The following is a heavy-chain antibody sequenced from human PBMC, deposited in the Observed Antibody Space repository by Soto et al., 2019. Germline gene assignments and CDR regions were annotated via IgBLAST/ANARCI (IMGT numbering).Heavy chain of an antibody. J-gene: IGHJ6*02. Sequence: QVQLVQSGAEMKKPGSSVKVSCKASGGTFSSYAISWVRQAPGQGLEWMGGILPIFGTANYAQRFQGRVTITADESTSTAYMDLSSLRSEDTAVYYCAREGGRIAGTRYNGMDVWGQGTTVTVSS. CDR1: GGTFSSYA. V-gene: IGHV1-69*01. D-gene: IGHD6-13*01. CDR2: ILPIFGTA. CDR3: AREGGRIAGTRYNGMDV.